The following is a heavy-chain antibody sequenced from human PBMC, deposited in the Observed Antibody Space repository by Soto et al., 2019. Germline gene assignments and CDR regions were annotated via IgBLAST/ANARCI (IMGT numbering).Heavy chain of an antibody. Sequence: PGGSLRLSCAASGFTFSSYAMSWVRQAPGKGLEWVSAISGSGGSTYYADSVKGRFTISRDNSKNTLYLQMNSLRAEDTAVYYCARGYCSSTSCFYNWFDPWGQGTLVTVSS. CDR1: GFTFSSYA. CDR2: ISGSGGST. D-gene: IGHD2-2*01. J-gene: IGHJ5*02. CDR3: ARGYCSSTSCFYNWFDP. V-gene: IGHV3-23*01.